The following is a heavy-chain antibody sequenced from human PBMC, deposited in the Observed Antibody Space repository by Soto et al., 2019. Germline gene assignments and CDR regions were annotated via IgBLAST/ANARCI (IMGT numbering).Heavy chain of an antibody. J-gene: IGHJ4*02. CDR2: INHTGST. Sequence: PSETLSLTCAVYGAPFSGYYWTWIRQPPGKGPEWIGEINHTGSTKYNPSLKSRVTISLDTSKNQFSLSLRSVTAADTAVYYCARGREIFGAVTPFEYWGQGTQVTVSS. CDR3: ARGREIFGAVTPFEY. CDR1: GAPFSGYY. D-gene: IGHD3-3*01. V-gene: IGHV4-34*01.